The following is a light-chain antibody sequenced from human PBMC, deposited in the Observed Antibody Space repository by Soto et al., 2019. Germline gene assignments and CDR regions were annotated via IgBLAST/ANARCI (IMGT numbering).Light chain of an antibody. CDR2: DAS. CDR3: QQYGSSPWT. V-gene: IGKV3-20*01. CDR1: QSVSSY. Sequence: EIVLTQSPATLSLSPGERATLSCRASQSVSSYLAWYQQKPGQAPRLLIYDASNRATGIPARFSGSGSGTDFTLTINRLEPEDFAVYYCQQYGSSPWTFGQGTKVDIK. J-gene: IGKJ1*01.